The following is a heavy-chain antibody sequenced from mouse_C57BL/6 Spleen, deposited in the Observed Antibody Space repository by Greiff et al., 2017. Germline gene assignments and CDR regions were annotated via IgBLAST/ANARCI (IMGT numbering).Heavy chain of an antibody. CDR1: GYTFTSYW. CDR2: IHPNSGST. V-gene: IGHV1-64*01. D-gene: IGHD1-1*01. CDR3: ARGRDYYGSVGDY. J-gene: IGHJ2*01. Sequence: QVQLQQPGAELVKPGASVKLSCKASGYTFTSYWMHWVKQRPGQGLEWIGMIHPNSGSTNYNEKFKSKATLTVNKSSSTAYMQLSSLTSEDSAVYYCARGRDYYGSVGDYWGQGTTLTVSS.